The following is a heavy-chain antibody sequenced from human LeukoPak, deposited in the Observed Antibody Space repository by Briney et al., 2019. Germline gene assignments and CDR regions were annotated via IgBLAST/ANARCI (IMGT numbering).Heavy chain of an antibody. CDR2: IYYSGST. V-gene: IGHV4-39*07. J-gene: IGHJ4*02. Sequence: SETLSLTCTVSGGSISRSSYYWGWIRQPPGKGLVWVGSIYYSGSTYYNPSLKSRVTISVDTSKNQFSLKLSSVTAADTAVYYCARVRGYNWNPFDCWGQGTLVTVSS. CDR1: GGSISRSSYY. D-gene: IGHD1-20*01. CDR3: ARVRGYNWNPFDC.